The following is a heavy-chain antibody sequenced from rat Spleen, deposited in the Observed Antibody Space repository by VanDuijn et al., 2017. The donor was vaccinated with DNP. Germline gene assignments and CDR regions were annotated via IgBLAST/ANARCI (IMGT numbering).Heavy chain of an antibody. J-gene: IGHJ2*01. D-gene: IGHD4-3*01. V-gene: IGHV5-27*01. Sequence: EVQLVESGGGLVQPGRSLKLSCAASGFTFSDYYMAWVRQAPKKGLEWVAAISPSGSRTYYRDSVKGRFTISRNDSTSTLHLQMDSLRSEDTATYYCTRGGTYYFAYWGQGVLVTVSS. CDR2: ISPSGSRT. CDR1: GFTFSDYY. CDR3: TRGGTYYFAY.